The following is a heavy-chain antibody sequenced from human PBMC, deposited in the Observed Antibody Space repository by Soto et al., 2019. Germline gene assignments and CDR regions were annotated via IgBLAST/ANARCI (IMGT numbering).Heavy chain of an antibody. CDR1: GFTFDDYA. Sequence: PGGSLRLSCAASGFTFDDYAMHWVRQAPGKGLEWVSGISWNSGSIGYADSVKGRFTISRDNAKNSLYLQMNSLRAEDTALYYWAKDAITMFRGVISYYGMDVWGQGTTVTVSS. J-gene: IGHJ6*02. V-gene: IGHV3-9*01. CDR2: ISWNSGSI. D-gene: IGHD3-10*01. CDR3: AKDAITMFRGVISYYGMDV.